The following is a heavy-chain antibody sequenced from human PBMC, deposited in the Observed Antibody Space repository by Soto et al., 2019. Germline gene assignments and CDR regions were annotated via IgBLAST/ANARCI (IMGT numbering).Heavy chain of an antibody. CDR1: GYTLIELS. CDR2: FAPEDGET. D-gene: IGHD6-19*01. CDR3: ATNRRAVSGHYYYYAMIV. Sequence: ASVKVSCKVSGYTLIELSMHWVRLAPGKGLEWMGGFAPEDGETIYAQKFQGRVTMTEDTSTDTAYMELSSLKSEDTAVYYCATNRRAVSGHYYYYAMIVWGQGTTVTVS. V-gene: IGHV1-24*01. J-gene: IGHJ6*02.